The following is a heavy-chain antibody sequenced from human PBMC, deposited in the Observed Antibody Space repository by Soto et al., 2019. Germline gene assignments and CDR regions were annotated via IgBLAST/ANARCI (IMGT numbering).Heavy chain of an antibody. Sequence: QVLLQESGPGLVKPSETLSLTCTVSGGSISASSYYWGWIRQPPGKGLEWIGSMDYSGSTYYNPSLKSRVPTSGDTSKNQFSQKLSSLTAADTAVYYCARRQWQRIFDCWGQGTLVTVSS. D-gene: IGHD5-12*01. CDR3: ARRQWQRIFDC. CDR2: MDYSGST. V-gene: IGHV4-39*01. J-gene: IGHJ4*02. CDR1: GGSISASSYY.